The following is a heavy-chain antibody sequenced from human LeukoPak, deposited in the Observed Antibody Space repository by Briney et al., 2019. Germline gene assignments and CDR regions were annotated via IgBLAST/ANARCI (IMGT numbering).Heavy chain of an antibody. J-gene: IGHJ4*02. Sequence: GGSLRLSCAASGFTVSSNYMSWVRQAPGRGLEWVSVIYSGGSTYYADSVKGRFTISRDNSKNTLYLQMNSLRAEDTAVYYCARVGSGYSGYDSPFDYWGQGTLVTVSS. D-gene: IGHD5-12*01. CDR3: ARVGSGYSGYDSPFDY. V-gene: IGHV3-66*01. CDR1: GFTVSSNY. CDR2: IYSGGST.